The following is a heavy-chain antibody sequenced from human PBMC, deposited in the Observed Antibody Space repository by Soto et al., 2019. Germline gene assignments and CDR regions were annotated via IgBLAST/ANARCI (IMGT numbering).Heavy chain of an antibody. CDR3: ARGSKDYDFWSGYSFYYYGMGV. D-gene: IGHD3-3*01. Sequence: ASVKVACKASGYTFISHGISWVRPAPGQGLEWMGRISAYNGNTNYAQKFQGRVTMTTDTSTSTAYMELRSLRSDDTAVYYCARGSKDYDFWSGYSFYYYGMGVWGQGTTVTVSS. CDR2: ISAYNGNT. J-gene: IGHJ6*02. CDR1: GYTFISHG. V-gene: IGHV1-18*01.